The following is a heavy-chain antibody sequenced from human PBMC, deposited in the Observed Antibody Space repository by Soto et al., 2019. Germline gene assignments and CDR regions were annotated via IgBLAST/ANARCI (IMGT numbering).Heavy chain of an antibody. CDR2: RSGSGGTA. D-gene: IGHD6-19*01. J-gene: IGHJ3*01. CDR1: GFTFANYV. V-gene: IGHV3-23*01. CDR3: VKAGSGWDF. Sequence: GGSLRLSCVASGFTFANYVMNWVRQAPDKGLECVSIRSGSGGTAYYADSVKGRFTIYRDNSKNTLYLQMDSLRAEDTAIYYCVKAGSGWDFWGRGTMVTVSS.